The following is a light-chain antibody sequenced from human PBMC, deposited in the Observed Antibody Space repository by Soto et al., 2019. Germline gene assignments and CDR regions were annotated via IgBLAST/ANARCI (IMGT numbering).Light chain of an antibody. J-gene: IGLJ2*01. CDR3: SSYTTTTTTI. Sequence: QSALTQPASMSGSPGQSITISCTGSSSDIGAYKYVSWYQQHPGKAPKLIIYEVTNRPSGVSTRFSGSKSGNTASLTISGLQAEDEADYYCSSYTTTTTTIFGGGTQLTVL. V-gene: IGLV2-14*01. CDR1: SSDIGAYKY. CDR2: EVT.